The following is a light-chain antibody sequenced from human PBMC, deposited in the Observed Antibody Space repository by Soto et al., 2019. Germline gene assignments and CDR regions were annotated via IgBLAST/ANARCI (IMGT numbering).Light chain of an antibody. CDR1: QSVGSSY. CDR2: STS. V-gene: IGKV3-20*01. Sequence: ENVLTQSPGTLSLSPGERATLSCRASQSVGSSYLAWYQQKPGQAPRLLIYSTSSRAAAIPDRFSGSGSGTDFTLTISRLEPEDFAVYYCQQYDSPIWTFGQGTKVEIK. J-gene: IGKJ1*01. CDR3: QQYDSPIWT.